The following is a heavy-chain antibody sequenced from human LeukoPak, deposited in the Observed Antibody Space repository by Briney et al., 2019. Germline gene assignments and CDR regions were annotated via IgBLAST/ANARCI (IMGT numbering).Heavy chain of an antibody. CDR2: IWYDGSNK. J-gene: IGHJ4*02. CDR1: GFTFSSYG. V-gene: IGHV3-33*06. CDR3: AKDEYYALDY. D-gene: IGHD2-2*01. Sequence: GGSLRLCCAAFGFTFSSYGMHWVRQAPGKGLEWVAVIWYDGSNKYYADSVKGRFTISRDNSKNTLYLQMNSLRAEDTAVYYCAKDEYYALDYWGQGTLVTVSS.